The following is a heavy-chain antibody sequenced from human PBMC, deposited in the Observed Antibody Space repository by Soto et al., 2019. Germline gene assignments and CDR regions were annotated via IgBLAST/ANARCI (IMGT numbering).Heavy chain of an antibody. CDR3: ARDRYNWNDGNGKDYYYGMDV. CDR2: MNPNSGNT. D-gene: IGHD1-1*01. V-gene: IGHV1-8*01. Sequence: ASVKVSCKASGYTFTSYDINWVRQATGQGLEWMGWMNPNSGNTGYAQKFQGRVTMTRNTSISTAYMELNSLRAEDTAVYYCARDRYNWNDGNGKDYYYGMDVWGQGTTVTVSS. CDR1: GYTFTSYD. J-gene: IGHJ6*02.